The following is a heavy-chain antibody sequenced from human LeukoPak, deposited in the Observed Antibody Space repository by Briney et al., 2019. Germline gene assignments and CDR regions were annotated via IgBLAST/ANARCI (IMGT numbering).Heavy chain of an antibody. J-gene: IGHJ6*03. V-gene: IGHV4-34*01. CDR1: GGSFSGYY. CDR2: INHSGST. CDR3: ALVGEPAAPYYYYYMDV. D-gene: IGHD2-2*01. Sequence: SETLSLTCAVYGGSFSGYYWSWIRQPPGKGLEWIGEINHSGSTNYNPSLKSRVTISVDTSKNQFSLKLSSVTAADTAVYYCALVGEPAAPYYYYYMDVWGKGTTVTVSS.